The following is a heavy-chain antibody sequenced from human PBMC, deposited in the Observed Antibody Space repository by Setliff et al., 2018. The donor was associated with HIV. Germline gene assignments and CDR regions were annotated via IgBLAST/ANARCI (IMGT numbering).Heavy chain of an antibody. V-gene: IGHV4-4*07. D-gene: IGHD5-18*01. J-gene: IGHJ4*02. CDR2: IYTSGRT. CDR3: ARSPGVDTNMAFDY. CDR1: GDSIRGYY. Sequence: SETLSLTCTVSGDSIRGYYWSWIRQPAGKGLEWIGLIYTSGRTNYNPSLKSRVTISVDTSKSQVSLNLNSVTAADTAVYYCARSPGVDTNMAFDYWGQGILVTVSS.